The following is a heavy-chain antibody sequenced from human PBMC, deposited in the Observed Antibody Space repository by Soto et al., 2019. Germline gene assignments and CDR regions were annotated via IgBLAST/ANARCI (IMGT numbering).Heavy chain of an antibody. J-gene: IGHJ4*02. CDR3: ARGRSTSGYDS. CDR1: GASFSGYY. CDR2: IHHSGST. Sequence: TVSLTCSVYGASFSGYYWSWIRQSPGKGLEWIGEIHHSGSTHYNPSLKSRLTFSIDESQSQFYMMLTSVTAADTALYFCARGRSTSGYDSWGQGSLVTVSS. D-gene: IGHD6-6*01. V-gene: IGHV4-34*01.